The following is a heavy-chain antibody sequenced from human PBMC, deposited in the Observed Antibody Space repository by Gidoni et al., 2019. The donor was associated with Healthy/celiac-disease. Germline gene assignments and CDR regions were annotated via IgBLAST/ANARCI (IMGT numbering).Heavy chain of an antibody. Sequence: QVQLVESGGGVVQPGRSLRLSCAASGFTFRSYAMHWVRQAPGKGLEWVAVISYDGSNKYYADSVKGRFTISRDNSKNTLYLQMNSLRAEDTAVYYCASGTDSSGNYGPDIWGQGTMVTVSS. D-gene: IGHD3-22*01. CDR1: GFTFRSYA. CDR2: ISYDGSNK. J-gene: IGHJ3*02. CDR3: ASGTDSSGNYGPDI. V-gene: IGHV3-30*01.